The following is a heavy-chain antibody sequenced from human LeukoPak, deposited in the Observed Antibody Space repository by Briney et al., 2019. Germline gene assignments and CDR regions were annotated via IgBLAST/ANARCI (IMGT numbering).Heavy chain of an antibody. CDR1: EDYD. CDR2: ISSSSSYI. D-gene: IGHD3-22*01. J-gene: IGHJ4*02. Sequence: GGSLRLSCATFEDYDMSWVCQAPGKGLEWVSSISSSSSYIYYADSVKGRFTISRDNAKNSLYLQMNSLRAEDTAVYYCARDVRLWAYYDSSGYYEFDYWGQGTLVTVSS. V-gene: IGHV3-21*01. CDR3: ARDVRLWAYYDSSGYYEFDY.